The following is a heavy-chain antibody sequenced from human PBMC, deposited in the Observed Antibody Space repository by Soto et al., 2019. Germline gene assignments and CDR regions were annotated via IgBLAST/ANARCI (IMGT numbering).Heavy chain of an antibody. CDR1: GGSISSGGYS. CDR2: IYHSGST. J-gene: IGHJ4*02. Sequence: QLQLQKSGSGLVKPSQTLSLTCAVSGGSISSGGYSWSWIRKPPGKGLEWIGYIYHSGSTYYNPSLESRVTISVDMSKNQFTLKLSSVTAADTAVYYCAGTPTFNDSSGLDYWGKGTLVTVSS. D-gene: IGHD3-22*01. CDR3: AGTPTFNDSSGLDY. V-gene: IGHV4-30-2*01.